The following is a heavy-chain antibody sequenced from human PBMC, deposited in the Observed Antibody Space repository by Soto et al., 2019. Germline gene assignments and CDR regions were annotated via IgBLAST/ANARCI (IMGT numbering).Heavy chain of an antibody. D-gene: IGHD3-10*01. J-gene: IGHJ4*02. CDR1: GGTFNTYA. CDR2: ISPMFGAA. Sequence: QVQLVQSGAEMKKPGSSVKVSCQSSGGTFNTYAMNWVRQAPGQGPEWMGDISPMFGAANYAPKFQGRVNITAGESTGTSYMQLSSLTSEDTALYFCAREVQVHTPAFVYWGQGTLVTVSS. CDR3: AREVQVHTPAFVY. V-gene: IGHV1-69*19.